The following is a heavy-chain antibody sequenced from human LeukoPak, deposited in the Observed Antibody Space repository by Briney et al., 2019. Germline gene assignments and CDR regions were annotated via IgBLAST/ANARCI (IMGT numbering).Heavy chain of an antibody. J-gene: IGHJ4*02. V-gene: IGHV3-23*01. CDR2: ISGSGGST. Sequence: GVSLRLSCAASGFTFSSYAMSWVRQAPGKGLEWVAAISGSGGSTYYADSVKGRFTISRDNAKNSLYLQMNSLRAEDTAVYYCAGVKALGSWNYRSTTYYFDYWGQGTLVTVSS. D-gene: IGHD1-7*01. CDR3: AGVKALGSWNYRSTTYYFDY. CDR1: GFTFSSYA.